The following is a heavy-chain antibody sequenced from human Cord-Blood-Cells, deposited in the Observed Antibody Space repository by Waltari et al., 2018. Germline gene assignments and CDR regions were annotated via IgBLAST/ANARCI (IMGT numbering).Heavy chain of an antibody. CDR2: IIPIFGTA. CDR3: ARDPYCGGDCYYFDY. J-gene: IGHJ4*02. V-gene: IGHV1-69*01. Sequence: VQLVQSGAEVKKPGSSVTVSCRASGGTLSSYAISWVRPDPGQGLEWMGGIIPIFGTANYAHKFQGRVTITADESTSTAYMELSSLRSEDTAVYYCARDPYCGGDCYYFDYWGQGTLVTVSS. CDR1: GGTLSSYA. D-gene: IGHD2-21*02.